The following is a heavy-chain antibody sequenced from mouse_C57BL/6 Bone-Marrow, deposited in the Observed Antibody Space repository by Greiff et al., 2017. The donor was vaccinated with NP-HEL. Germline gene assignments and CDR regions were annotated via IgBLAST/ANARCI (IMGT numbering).Heavy chain of an antibody. Sequence: EVQLVESGGGLVKPGGSLKLSCAASGFTFSDYGMHWVRQAPEKGLEWVAYISSGSSTIYYADTVKCRFTISRDNAKNTLFLQMTSLRSEDTAMXYCANYYGSYWGQGTLVTVSA. V-gene: IGHV5-17*01. D-gene: IGHD1-1*01. J-gene: IGHJ3*01. CDR1: GFTFSDYG. CDR3: ANYYGSY. CDR2: ISSGSSTI.